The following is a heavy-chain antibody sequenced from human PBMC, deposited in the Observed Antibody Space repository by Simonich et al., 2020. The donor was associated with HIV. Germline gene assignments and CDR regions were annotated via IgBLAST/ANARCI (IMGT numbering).Heavy chain of an antibody. CDR1: GFTFSGYG. Sequence: EYGGGLVQPGGSLKLSCAASGFTFSGYGMHWVSQAPAKGLEWVAVIWYDGKIKYYAQSVKGRFTISRDNAKNTLYLQMNSLRAEDTAMYYCVRRFDYGGDYWGQGTLVTVSS. D-gene: IGHD4-17*01. V-gene: IGHV3-33*01. J-gene: IGHJ4*02. CDR3: VRRFDYGGDY. CDR2: IWYDGKIK.